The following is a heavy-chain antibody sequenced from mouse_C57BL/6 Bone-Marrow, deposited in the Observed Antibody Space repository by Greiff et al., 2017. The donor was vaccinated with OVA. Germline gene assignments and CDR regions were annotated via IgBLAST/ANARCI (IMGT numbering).Heavy chain of an antibody. V-gene: IGHV1-50*01. CDR2: IDPSDSYT. D-gene: IGHD1-1*01. Sequence: VQLQQPGAELVKPGASVKLSCKASGYTFTSYWMQWVKQRPGQGLEWIGEIDPSDSYTNYNQKFKGKATLTVDTSSSTAYMQLSSLTSEDSAVYYCATGYGSSYVNYAMDYWGQGTSVTVSS. J-gene: IGHJ4*01. CDR1: GYTFTSYW. CDR3: ATGYGSSYVNYAMDY.